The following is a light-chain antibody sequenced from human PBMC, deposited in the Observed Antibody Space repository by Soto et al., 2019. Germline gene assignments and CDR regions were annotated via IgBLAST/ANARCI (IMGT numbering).Light chain of an antibody. Sequence: QSALTQPPSASGSPGQSVTISCTGTSSDVGGYNYVSWYQQHPGKAPKLMIYEVSKRPSGVPDRFSGSKSGNTASLTVSGLQAEDEADYYCSSYGGRNNLDFGTGTKLTVL. CDR2: EVS. J-gene: IGLJ1*01. CDR3: SSYGGRNNLD. V-gene: IGLV2-8*01. CDR1: SSDVGGYNY.